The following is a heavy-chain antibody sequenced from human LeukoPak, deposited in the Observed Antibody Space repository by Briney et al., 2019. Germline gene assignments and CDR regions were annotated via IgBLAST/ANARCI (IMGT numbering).Heavy chain of an antibody. CDR1: GGSMSNYY. CDR2: VSYTGST. J-gene: IGHJ4*02. CDR3: ARHAGSGWGVADYFDY. V-gene: IGHV4-59*08. Sequence: SETLSLTCTVSGGSMSNYYWSWIRQPPGKGLEWIGYVSYTGSTDYNPSLRSRVIVSIDTSKNQLSLIVTFVTAADTAVYYCARHAGSGWGVADYFDYWGQGTLVTVSS. D-gene: IGHD6-19*01.